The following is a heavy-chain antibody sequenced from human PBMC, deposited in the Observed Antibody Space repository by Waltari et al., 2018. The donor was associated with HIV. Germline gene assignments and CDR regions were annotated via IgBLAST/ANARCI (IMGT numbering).Heavy chain of an antibody. CDR1: GYSLTSHC. J-gene: IGHJ5*02. CDR3: ARHEQYYYDSSGYYGWFDP. V-gene: IGHV5-51*01. Sequence: EVQLVQSGAEVKKPGESLKISCKGSGYSLTSHCIGWVRQLPRRSQEWMGIIYPGDSDTRYSPSFQGQVTISADKSISTAYLQWSSLKASDTAMYYCARHEQYYYDSSGYYGWFDPWGQGTLVTVSS. CDR2: IYPGDSDT. D-gene: IGHD3-22*01.